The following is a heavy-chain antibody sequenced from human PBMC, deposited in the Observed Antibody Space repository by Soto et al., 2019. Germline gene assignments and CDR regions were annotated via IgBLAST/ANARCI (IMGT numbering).Heavy chain of an antibody. CDR3: ARDTDKYSPDAYYYGMDA. CDR1: GVTVCSYE. CDR2: IGTAGDT. D-gene: IGHD2-21*01. J-gene: IGHJ6*02. Sequence: HPGGCLRLSCAASGVTVCSYEVHWVRQTTGKGLEWVSAIGTAGDTYYPGSVKGRFTISRENAKNSLYLQMNSLRAEDTAVYYCARDTDKYSPDAYYYGMDAWGQGTTVTVSS. V-gene: IGHV3-13*01.